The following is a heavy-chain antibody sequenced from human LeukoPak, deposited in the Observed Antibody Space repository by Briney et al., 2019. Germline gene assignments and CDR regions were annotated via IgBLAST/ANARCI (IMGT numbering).Heavy chain of an antibody. J-gene: IGHJ4*02. Sequence: GGSLRLSCAASGFTFSSYAMHWVRQAPGKGLEWVAVISYDGSNKYYADSVKGRFTISRDNSKNTLYLQMNSLRAEDTALYYCAKDLTRGWELLPSPFDYWGQGTLVTVSS. CDR1: GFTFSSYA. CDR2: ISYDGSNK. D-gene: IGHD1-26*01. CDR3: AKDLTRGWELLPSPFDY. V-gene: IGHV3-30-3*01.